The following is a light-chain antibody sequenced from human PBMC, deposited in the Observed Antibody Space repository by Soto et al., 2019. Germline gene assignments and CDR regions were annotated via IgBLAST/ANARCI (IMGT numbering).Light chain of an antibody. V-gene: IGKV3-15*01. Sequence: EIVLTQSPATLSLSPGERAALSCRASQSINSELAWYQQKPGQPPRLLIYGASTRATGVPARFTGSESGSEYTLTISGLKSEDFAVYYCQQGHHWPLTFGQGTRLEI. CDR2: GAS. J-gene: IGKJ2*01. CDR1: QSINSE. CDR3: QQGHHWPLT.